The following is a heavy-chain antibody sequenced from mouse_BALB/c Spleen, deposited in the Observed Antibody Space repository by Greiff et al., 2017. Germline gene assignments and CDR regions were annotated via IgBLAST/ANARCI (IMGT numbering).Heavy chain of an antibody. D-gene: IGHD2-3*01. J-gene: IGHJ3*01. CDR2: ISSGGSYT. CDR1: GFTFSSYG. Sequence: EVQVVESGGDLVKPGGSLKLSCAASGFTFSSYGMSWVRQTPDKRLEWVATISSGGSYTYYPDSVKGRFTISRDNAKNTLYLQMSSLKSEDTAMYYCASDGHWGQGTLVTVSA. V-gene: IGHV5-6*01. CDR3: ASDGH.